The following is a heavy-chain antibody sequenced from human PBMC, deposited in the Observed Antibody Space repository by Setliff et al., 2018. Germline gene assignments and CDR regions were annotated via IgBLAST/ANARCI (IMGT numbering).Heavy chain of an antibody. CDR1: GESFSGHY. V-gene: IGHV4-34*01. Sequence: PSETLSLTCAVYGESFSGHYWSWIRQPPGKGLEWIGEINHSGSTNYNPSLKSRVTISVDTSKNQFSLKLSSVTAADTAVYYCARRRSSGWTNNWFDPWGQGTLVTVSS. CDR2: INHSGST. J-gene: IGHJ5*02. CDR3: ARRRSSGWTNNWFDP. D-gene: IGHD6-19*01.